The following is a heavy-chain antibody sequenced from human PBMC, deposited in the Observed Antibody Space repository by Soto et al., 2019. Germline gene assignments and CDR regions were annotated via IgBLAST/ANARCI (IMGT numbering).Heavy chain of an antibody. CDR1: GGSFSGYY. CDR2: INHSGST. J-gene: IGHJ3*02. CDR3: ARVFGGWSTYDAFDI. Sequence: SETLSLTCAVYGGSFSGYYWSWIRQPPGKGLEWIGEINHSGSTNYNPSLKSRVTISVDTSKNQFSLKLSSVTAADTAVYYCARVFGGWSTYDAFDIRGQGTMVTGSS. V-gene: IGHV4-34*01. D-gene: IGHD6-19*01.